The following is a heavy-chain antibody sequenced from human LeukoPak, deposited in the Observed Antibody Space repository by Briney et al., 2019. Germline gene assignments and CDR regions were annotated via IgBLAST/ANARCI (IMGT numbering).Heavy chain of an antibody. CDR3: ARAITMVRGVKRGVFDY. CDR2: IYYSGST. CDR1: GGSISNFY. Sequence: PSETLSLTCTVSGGSISNFYWTWIRQPPGKGLEWIGYIYYSGSTNYNPSLKSRVTISVDTSKNQFSLKLSSVTAADTAVYYCARAITMVRGVKRGVFDYWGQGTLVTVSS. V-gene: IGHV4-59*01. D-gene: IGHD3-10*01. J-gene: IGHJ4*02.